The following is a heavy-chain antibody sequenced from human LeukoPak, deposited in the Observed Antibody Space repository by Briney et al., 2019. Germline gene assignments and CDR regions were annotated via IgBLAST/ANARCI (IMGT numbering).Heavy chain of an antibody. J-gene: IGHJ6*03. CDR2: ISWNSGRR. CDR3: AKGDSSSWYSYMDV. V-gene: IGHV3-9*01. CDR1: GFTFDDYA. Sequence: GRSLRLSCVGSGFTFDDYAMHWVRQAPGKGLEWVSGISWNSGRRGYADSVKGRFTISRDNSKNTLYLQMNSLRAEDTAVYYCAKGDSSSWYSYMDVWGKGTTVTVSS. D-gene: IGHD6-13*01.